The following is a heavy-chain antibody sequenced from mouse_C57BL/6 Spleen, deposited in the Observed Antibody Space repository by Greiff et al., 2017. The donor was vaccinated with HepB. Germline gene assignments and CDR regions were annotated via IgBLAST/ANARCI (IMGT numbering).Heavy chain of an antibody. CDR1: GFNIKHTY. CDR3: AREKAGGFAY. J-gene: IGHJ3*01. CDR2: IDPANGNT. D-gene: IGHD3-2*02. Sequence: VQLKQSVAELVRPGASVKLSCTASGFNIKHTYMHWVKQRPEQGLEWIGRIDPANGNTKYAPKFQVKATITADTSSNTAYLQLSSLTSEDTAISYCAREKAGGFAYWGQGTLVTVSA. V-gene: IGHV14-3*01.